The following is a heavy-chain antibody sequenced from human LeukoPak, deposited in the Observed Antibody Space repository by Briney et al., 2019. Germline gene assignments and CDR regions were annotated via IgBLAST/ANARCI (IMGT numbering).Heavy chain of an antibody. CDR2: IKQDGSEK. CDR3: ARYRYYGSGSGGDY. J-gene: IGHJ4*02. D-gene: IGHD3-10*01. CDR1: GFTFSSYW. V-gene: IGHV3-7*01. Sequence: QAGGSLRLSCAASGFTFSSYWMSWLRQAPGKGLEWVANIKQDGSEKYYVDSVKGRFTISRDNAKNSLYLQMNSLRAEDTAVYYCARYRYYGSGSGGDYWGQGTLVTVSS.